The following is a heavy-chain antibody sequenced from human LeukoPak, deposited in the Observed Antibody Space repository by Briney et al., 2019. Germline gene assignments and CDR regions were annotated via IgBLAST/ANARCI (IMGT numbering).Heavy chain of an antibody. Sequence: PGGSLRLSCAASGFTFSSYAMPWVRQAPGKGLEWVAVISYDGSNKYYADSVKGRFTISRDNSKNTLYLQMNSLRAEDTAVYYCARPFPTYSSSWYYVGYWGQGTLVTVSS. CDR1: GFTFSSYA. CDR3: ARPFPTYSSSWYYVGY. CDR2: ISYDGSNK. D-gene: IGHD6-13*01. J-gene: IGHJ4*02. V-gene: IGHV3-30-3*01.